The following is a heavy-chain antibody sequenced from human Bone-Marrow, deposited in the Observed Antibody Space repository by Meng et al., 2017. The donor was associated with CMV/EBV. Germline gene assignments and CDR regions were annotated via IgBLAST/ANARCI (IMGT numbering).Heavy chain of an antibody. J-gene: IGHJ6*02. CDR1: GYTFTSYG. D-gene: IGHD2-2*01. Sequence: SVKVSCKASGYTFTSYGISWVRQAPGQGLEWMGGIIPILGIANYAQKFQGRVAITADKSTSTAYMELSSLRSEDTAVYYCAMGGIVVVPAAIPALRDYYYYYGMDVWGQGTTVTVSS. V-gene: IGHV1-69*10. CDR2: IIPILGIA. CDR3: AMGGIVVVPAAIPALRDYYYYYGMDV.